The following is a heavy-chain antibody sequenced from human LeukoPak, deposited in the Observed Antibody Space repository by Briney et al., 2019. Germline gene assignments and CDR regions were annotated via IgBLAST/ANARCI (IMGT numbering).Heavy chain of an antibody. J-gene: IGHJ4*02. V-gene: IGHV4-4*02. CDR2: IYHSGST. Sequence: PSETLSLTCAVSGGSISSSNWWSWVRQPPGKGLEWIGEIYHSGSTNYNPSLKSRVNIPVDKSKNQFSLKLSSVTAADTAVYYCARSSIAVAGNFDYWGQGTLVTVSS. D-gene: IGHD6-19*01. CDR3: ARSSIAVAGNFDY. CDR1: GGSISSSNW.